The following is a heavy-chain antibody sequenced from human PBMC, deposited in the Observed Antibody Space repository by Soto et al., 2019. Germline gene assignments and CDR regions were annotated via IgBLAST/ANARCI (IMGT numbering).Heavy chain of an antibody. Sequence: QLQLQESGPGLVKPSGTLSLTCAVSGDSVTSNVWWSWVRQPPGKGLEWIGEAYHNGLTDYNPSLKSRVTMSVDTSKNEFSLKLTSLTAADTAIYYCARDAAVPGESDRFDYWGQGILVTVSS. V-gene: IGHV4-4*02. CDR1: GDSVTSNVW. D-gene: IGHD6-19*01. J-gene: IGHJ4*02. CDR2: AYHNGLT. CDR3: ARDAAVPGESDRFDY.